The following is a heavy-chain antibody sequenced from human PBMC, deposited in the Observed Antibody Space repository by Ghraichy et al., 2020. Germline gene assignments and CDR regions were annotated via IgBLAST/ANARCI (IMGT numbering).Heavy chain of an antibody. CDR2: IYYSGST. D-gene: IGHD3-22*01. J-gene: IGHJ4*02. CDR1: GGSISSSSYY. V-gene: IGHV4-39*01. Sequence: SETLSLTCTVSGGSISSSSYYWGWIRQPPGKGLEWIGSIYYSGSTYYNPSLKSRVTISVDTSKNQFSLKLSSVTAADTAVYYCARGYYDSSGYYPADYWGQGTLVTVSS. CDR3: ARGYYDSSGYYPADY.